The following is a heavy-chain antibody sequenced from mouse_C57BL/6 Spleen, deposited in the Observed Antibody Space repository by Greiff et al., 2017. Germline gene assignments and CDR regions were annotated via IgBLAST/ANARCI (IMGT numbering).Heavy chain of an antibody. CDR2: INPNNGGT. J-gene: IGHJ1*03. Sequence: EVKLQESGPELVKPGASVKIPCKASGYTFTDYNMDWVKQSHGKSLEWIGDINPNNGGTIYNQKFKGKATLTVDKSSSTAYMELRSLTSEDTAVYYCARGGVAQWYFDVWGTGTTVTVSS. V-gene: IGHV1-18*01. CDR3: ARGGVAQWYFDV. CDR1: GYTFTDYN.